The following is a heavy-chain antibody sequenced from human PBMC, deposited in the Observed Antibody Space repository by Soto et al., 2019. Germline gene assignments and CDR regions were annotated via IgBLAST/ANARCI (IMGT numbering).Heavy chain of an antibody. J-gene: IGHJ4*02. Sequence: QVQLQQWGAGLLKPSETLSLTCAVYGGSFSGYYWTWIRQPPGTGLEWIGEINHSGSTNYIPSLKSRVTISVDTSKTQFSLKLTSVTAADTAVYYCARAKITGLFDYWGQGTLVTVSS. CDR2: INHSGST. CDR1: GGSFSGYY. CDR3: ARAKITGLFDY. D-gene: IGHD2-8*02. V-gene: IGHV4-34*01.